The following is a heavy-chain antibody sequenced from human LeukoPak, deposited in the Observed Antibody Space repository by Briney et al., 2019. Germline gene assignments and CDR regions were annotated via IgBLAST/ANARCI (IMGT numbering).Heavy chain of an antibody. J-gene: IGHJ6*03. CDR1: GFTFSRYG. V-gene: IGHV3-33*06. D-gene: IGHD1-14*01. CDR2: IWYDESNT. CDR3: AKSFPELEAYEYYMDV. Sequence: GGSLRLSCVASGFTFSRYGMHWVRQAPGKGLEWVAVIWYDESNTFYGDSVKGRFTISRDNSKKTLYLHMNSLRVEDTAIYYCAKSFPELEAYEYYMDVWGKGTTVTVSS.